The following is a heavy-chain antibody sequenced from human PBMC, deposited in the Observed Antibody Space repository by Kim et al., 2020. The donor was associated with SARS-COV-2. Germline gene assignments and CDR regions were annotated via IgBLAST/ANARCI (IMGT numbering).Heavy chain of an antibody. V-gene: IGHV3-7*01. CDR1: GFTFSSYW. CDR2: IKQDGNQK. CDR3: AGDRHLYSSVKDAFDI. D-gene: IGHD6-19*01. Sequence: GGSLRLSCAASGFTFSSYWMTWVRQAPGKGLEWVANIKQDGNQKYYVDSVKGRFTISRDNAKNSLYLQMNSLRAEDTAVYDCAGDRHLYSSVKDAFDIWG. J-gene: IGHJ3*02.